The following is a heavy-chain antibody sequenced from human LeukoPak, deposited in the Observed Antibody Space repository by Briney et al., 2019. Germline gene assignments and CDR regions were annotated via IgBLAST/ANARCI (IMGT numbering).Heavy chain of an antibody. D-gene: IGHD2-15*01. Sequence: SVKVSCKASGDTFITYTFSWVRQAPGQGLEWMGRVIPSLDVSNYAEKFQGRVTINADKSSSTTYMELTSLRSEDTAMYYCARDHCSRGSCLGGHWGQGTLATVSS. V-gene: IGHV1-69*04. CDR1: GDTFITYT. J-gene: IGHJ4*02. CDR3: ARDHCSRGSCLGGH. CDR2: VIPSLDVS.